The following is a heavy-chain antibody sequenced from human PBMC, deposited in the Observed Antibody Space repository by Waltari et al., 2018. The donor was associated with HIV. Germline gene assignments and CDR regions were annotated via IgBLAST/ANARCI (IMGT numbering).Heavy chain of an antibody. V-gene: IGHV3-48*03. CDR3: ARGRIDIIMGASFDY. CDR1: GFTFINYE. D-gene: IGHD3-16*01. Sequence: EVQLVESGGGLVQPGGSLRLSCAASGFTFINYEMTWVRLAPGKGLDCVAYTISRGSWKYYAESVRGRFTISKDTAKDSVYLQMNSLRAEDTALYFWARGRIDIIMGASFDYWGQGTLVTVSS. J-gene: IGHJ4*02. CDR2: TISRGSWK.